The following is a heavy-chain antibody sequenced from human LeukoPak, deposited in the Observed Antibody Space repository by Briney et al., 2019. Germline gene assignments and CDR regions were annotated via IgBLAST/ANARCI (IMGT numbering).Heavy chain of an antibody. J-gene: IGHJ4*02. CDR3: TTGPGNSGY. CDR2: IKSKNVGETT. D-gene: IGHD4-23*01. Sequence: GGSLRLSCAASGFTFSGYGMIWVRQAPGKGLEWVGRIKSKNVGETTEYAAPVQGRFTISRDDSKNTVYLQMSSLQTEDTAVYYCTTGPGNSGYWGQGTLVTVSS. CDR1: GFTFSGYG. V-gene: IGHV3-15*01.